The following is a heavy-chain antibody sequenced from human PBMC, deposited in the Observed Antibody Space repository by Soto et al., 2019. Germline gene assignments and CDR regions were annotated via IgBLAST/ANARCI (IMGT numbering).Heavy chain of an antibody. J-gene: IGHJ4*02. CDR3: AGRCDSTTCLGHFDY. CDR1: GGTFNNYV. CDR2: ILPIFATA. V-gene: IGHV1-69*06. D-gene: IGHD2-2*01. Sequence: QVQLVQSGAEVKKPGSSVKVSCKASGGTFNNYVVNWVRQAPGQGLEWMGGILPIFATANYAQKFQGRVTITADKFTSTAYMELTSLRSEDTAVYYCAGRCDSTTCLGHFDYWGQGTLVTVAS.